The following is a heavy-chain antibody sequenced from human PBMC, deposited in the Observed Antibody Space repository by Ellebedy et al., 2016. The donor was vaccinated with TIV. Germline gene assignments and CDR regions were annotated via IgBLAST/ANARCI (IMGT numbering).Heavy chain of an antibody. CDR3: ATGGLSRLLEWLLS. Sequence: AASVKVSCKVSGYTLTELSMHWVRQAPGKGLEWMGSFDLEDGETIYAQEFQGRVTMTEDTSTDTVYMELSSLRSEDTAVYYCATGGLSRLLEWLLSWGQGTLVTVAS. D-gene: IGHD3-3*01. V-gene: IGHV1-24*01. J-gene: IGHJ5*02. CDR1: GYTLTELS. CDR2: FDLEDGET.